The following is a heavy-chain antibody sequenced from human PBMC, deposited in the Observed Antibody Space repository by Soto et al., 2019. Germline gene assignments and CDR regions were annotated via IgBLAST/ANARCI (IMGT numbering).Heavy chain of an antibody. CDR2: IVGDASSI. D-gene: IGHD2-15*01. CDR1: GFTFRTYA. Sequence: GGSLRLSCASYGFTFRTYAMNLVRQAPGKGLEWVAVIVGDASSIDYADSVKGRFTISRDNSKNIMYLQMTSLKVEDTATYFCAKDLRPDGRYDLDYWGQGTQVTVSS. J-gene: IGHJ4*02. V-gene: IGHV3-23*03. CDR3: AKDLRPDGRYDLDY.